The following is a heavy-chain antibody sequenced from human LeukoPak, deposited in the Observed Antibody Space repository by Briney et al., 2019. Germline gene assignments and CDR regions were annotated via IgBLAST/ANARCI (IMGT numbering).Heavy chain of an antibody. D-gene: IGHD3-10*01. V-gene: IGHV4-4*02. J-gene: IGHJ6*04. CDR1: GGSISSSNW. CDR2: IYHSGST. Sequence: SETLSLTCAVSGGSISSSNWRSWVRQPPGKGLEWIGEIYHSGSTNYNPSLKSRVTISVDKSKNQFSLKLSSVTAADTAVYYCARRRLLWFGELSGGMDVWGKGTTVTVSS. CDR3: ARRRLLWFGELSGGMDV.